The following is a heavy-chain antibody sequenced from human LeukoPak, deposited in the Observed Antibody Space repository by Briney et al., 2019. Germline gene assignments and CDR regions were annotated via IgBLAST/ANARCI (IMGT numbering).Heavy chain of an antibody. CDR1: GFTFSGYG. Sequence: GGSLRLSCAASGFTFSGYGMHWVRQAPGKGLEWVSFIRYDGSEKYNADSVKGRLTISRDNSKNTLYLQMNSLRSEDMAVYYCAKDKTGYSNAWIFDQWGLGTLVTVSS. CDR3: AKDKTGYSNAWIFDQ. D-gene: IGHD6-19*01. J-gene: IGHJ4*02. V-gene: IGHV3-30*02. CDR2: IRYDGSEK.